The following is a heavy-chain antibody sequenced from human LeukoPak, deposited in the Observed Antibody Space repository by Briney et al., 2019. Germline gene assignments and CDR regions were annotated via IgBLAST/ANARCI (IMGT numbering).Heavy chain of an antibody. J-gene: IGHJ4*02. CDR3: ARGVADTYYDYVRGSYRYPAY. CDR1: GGTFSSYA. V-gene: IGHV1-69*04. Sequence: GASVKVSCKASGGTFSSYAISWVRQAPGQGLEWMGRIIPILGIANYAQKFQGRVTMTRDTSTSTVYMELSSLRSEDTAVYYCARGVADTYYDYVRGSYRYPAYWGQGTLVTVSS. D-gene: IGHD3-16*02. CDR2: IIPILGIA.